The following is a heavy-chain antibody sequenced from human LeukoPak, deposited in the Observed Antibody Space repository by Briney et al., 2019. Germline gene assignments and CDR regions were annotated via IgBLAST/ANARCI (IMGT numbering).Heavy chain of an antibody. J-gene: IGHJ5*02. D-gene: IGHD5-18*01. CDR3: ARRGLGYSYGLPWFDP. CDR1: GGSISSSSYY. V-gene: IGHV4-39*01. CDR2: IYYSGST. Sequence: SETLSLTCTVSGGSISSSSYYWGWIRQPPGKGLEWIGSIYYSGSTYYNPSLKSRVTISVDTSKNQFSLKLSSVTAADTAVYYCARRGLGYSYGLPWFDPWGQGTLVTVSS.